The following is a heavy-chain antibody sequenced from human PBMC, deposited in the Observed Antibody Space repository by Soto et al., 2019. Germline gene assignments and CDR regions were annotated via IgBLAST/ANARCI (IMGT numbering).Heavy chain of an antibody. CDR2: IIPKIGST. J-gene: IGHJ3*02. D-gene: IGHD5-18*01. CDR3: ARDLTWIQLWLPDATNAFDI. Sequence: ASVKVSCKASGGGNVRDYRTTWVRRAPGQGLEWMGGIIPKIGSTNYAQKLQGRVTMTTDKSTSTAYMELRSLRSDDTAVYYCARDLTWIQLWLPDATNAFDIWGQGTMVTVSS. CDR1: GGGNVRDYR. V-gene: IGHV1-18*04.